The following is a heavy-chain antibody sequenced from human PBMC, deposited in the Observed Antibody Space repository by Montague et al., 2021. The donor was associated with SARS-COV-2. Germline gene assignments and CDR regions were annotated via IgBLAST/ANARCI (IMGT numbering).Heavy chain of an antibody. CDR3: VRSFYCSSSSCSGSYYYGMDL. D-gene: IGHD2-2*01. Sequence: SLRLSCAASGFTFSSHAMSWVRQAPGKGLEWVSAISGSGYSTYYVDSVKGRFTISRDNSKRTLHLLMNSLRAEDTAVYYCVRSFYCSSSSCSGSYYYGMDLWGQGTTVTVSS. V-gene: IGHV3-23*01. J-gene: IGHJ6*02. CDR2: ISGSGYST. CDR1: GFTFSSHA.